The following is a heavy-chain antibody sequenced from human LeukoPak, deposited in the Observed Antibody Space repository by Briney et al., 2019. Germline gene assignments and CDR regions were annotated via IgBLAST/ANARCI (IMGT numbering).Heavy chain of an antibody. CDR1: GDSISSDY. D-gene: IGHD2-21*01. CDR3: ARLDCISDTCYNY. J-gene: IGHJ4*02. CDR2: INYSGSS. V-gene: IGHV4-59*08. Sequence: SETLSLTCIVSGDSISSDYWSWIRQSPGKGLEWIGYINYSGSSEYKHSLKSRATISVDGSKNQVSLRMRSVTAADTAVYYCARLDCISDTCYNYWALGALVTVSS.